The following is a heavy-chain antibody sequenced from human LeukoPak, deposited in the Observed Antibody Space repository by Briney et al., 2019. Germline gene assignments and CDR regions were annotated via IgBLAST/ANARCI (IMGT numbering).Heavy chain of an antibody. V-gene: IGHV3-23*01. J-gene: IGHJ4*02. Sequence: GGSLRLSCAASGFTFSSYAMSWVRQAPGKGLEWVSAISGSGGSTYYADSVKGRFTISRDNSKNTLYLQMNSLRAEDMAVYYCAKGGDSSGYYSLDYWGQGTLVMVSS. D-gene: IGHD3-22*01. CDR3: AKGGDSSGYYSLDY. CDR2: ISGSGGST. CDR1: GFTFSSYA.